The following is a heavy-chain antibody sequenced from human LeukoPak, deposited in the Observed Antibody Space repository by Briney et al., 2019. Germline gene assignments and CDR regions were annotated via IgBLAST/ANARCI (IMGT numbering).Heavy chain of an antibody. D-gene: IGHD3-22*01. CDR2: LWFDGSHQ. V-gene: IGHV3-33*01. CDR3: ARDGNYFDTTPNWFDT. J-gene: IGHJ5*02. Sequence: PGGSQRLSCAASGFTFRTYGMHWVRQTPGKGLEWVAFLWFDGSHQYYADSVRGRFIISRDNSNNTLYLQMNSLRADDTAVYYCARDGNYFDTTPNWFDTWGQGTLVTVSS. CDR1: GFTFRTYG.